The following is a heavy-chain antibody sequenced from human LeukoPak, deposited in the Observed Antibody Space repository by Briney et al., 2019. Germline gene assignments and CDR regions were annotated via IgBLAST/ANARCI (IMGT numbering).Heavy chain of an antibody. D-gene: IGHD1-26*01. J-gene: IGHJ4*02. CDR3: ATVGPIVGASLDY. CDR2: FDPEDGET. V-gene: IGHV1-24*01. CDR1: GYTLTELS. Sequence: ASVKVSCKVSGYTLTELSMHWVRQAPGKGLEWMGGFDPEDGETIYAQKFQGRVTMTEDTSTDTAYMELSSLRSEDTAVYYCATVGPIVGASLDYWGQGTLSPCPQ.